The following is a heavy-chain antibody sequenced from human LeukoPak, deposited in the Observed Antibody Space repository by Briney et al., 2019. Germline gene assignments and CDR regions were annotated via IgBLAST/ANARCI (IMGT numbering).Heavy chain of an antibody. J-gene: IGHJ4*02. CDR1: GFTFSSYA. CDR3: ARDSQYYDFWSGYYNFDY. Sequence: TGGSLRLSCAASGFTFSSYAMHWVRQAPGKGLEYVSAISSNGGSTYYANSVKGRFTISRDNSKNTLYLQMGSLRAEDMAVYYCARDSQYYDFWSGYYNFDYWGQGTLVTVSS. CDR2: ISSNGGST. D-gene: IGHD3-3*01. V-gene: IGHV3-64*01.